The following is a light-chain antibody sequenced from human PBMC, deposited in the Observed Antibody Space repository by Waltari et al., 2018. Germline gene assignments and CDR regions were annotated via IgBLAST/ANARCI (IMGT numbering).Light chain of an antibody. J-gene: IGKJ4*01. V-gene: IGKV3-11*01. CDR2: DSI. Sequence: EIVLTQSPATLSLSPGERATLSCRASPSITNYLAWYQQKPGQAPRLHIYDSINRATGIPARFSGGGSGTDFTLTITSLEPEDFAFYYCQHRSTWPPTFGGGTNVVL. CDR3: QHRSTWPPT. CDR1: PSITNY.